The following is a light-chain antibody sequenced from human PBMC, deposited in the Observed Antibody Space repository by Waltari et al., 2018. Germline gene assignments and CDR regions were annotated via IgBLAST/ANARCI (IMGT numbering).Light chain of an antibody. Sequence: QSALTQPASVSGSPGQSITTPCTGPSSAVGGYYYLSWYQQHPGKAPKLMIYEVTNRPSGVSNRFSGSKSGNTASLTISGLQAEDEADYFCISYTSSDSWVFGGGTKLTVL. CDR2: EVT. CDR3: ISYTSSDSWV. V-gene: IGLV2-14*01. J-gene: IGLJ3*02. CDR1: SSAVGGYYY.